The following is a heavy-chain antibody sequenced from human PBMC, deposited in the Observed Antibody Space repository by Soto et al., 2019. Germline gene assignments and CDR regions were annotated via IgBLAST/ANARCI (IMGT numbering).Heavy chain of an antibody. CDR1: GGTFSSYA. Sequence: SVKVSCKASGGTFSSYAISWVRQAPGQGLEWMGGIIPIFGTANYAQRFQGRVTITADKSTSTAYMELSSLRSEDTAVYYCAREGKQLVRYAFDIWGQGTMVTVSS. V-gene: IGHV1-69*06. D-gene: IGHD6-6*01. J-gene: IGHJ3*02. CDR3: AREGKQLVRYAFDI. CDR2: IIPIFGTA.